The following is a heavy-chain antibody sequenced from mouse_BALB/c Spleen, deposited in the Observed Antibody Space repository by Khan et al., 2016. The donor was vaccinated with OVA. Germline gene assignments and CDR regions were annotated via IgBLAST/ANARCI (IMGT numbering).Heavy chain of an antibody. D-gene: IGHD2-4*01. CDR1: GYTFTTYY. CDR3: ARDDYVVGDVMDY. V-gene: IGHV1S56*01. CDR2: IYPGNAKT. Sequence: QVQLQQSGPELVKPGASVRISCKASGYTFTTYYIHWVKQRPGQGLEWIGWIYPGNAKTKYNERFKGKATLTADKSSSTAYMHLSSLTSEDSAGYFCARDDYVVGDVMDYWGQGTSVTVSS. J-gene: IGHJ4*01.